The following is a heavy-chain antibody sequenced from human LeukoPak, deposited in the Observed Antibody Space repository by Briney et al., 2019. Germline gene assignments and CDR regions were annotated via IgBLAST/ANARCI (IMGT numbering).Heavy chain of an antibody. CDR3: AHLGSSTSWQGV. CDR1: GFTFSSYG. V-gene: IGHV3-30*02. D-gene: IGHD2-2*01. J-gene: IGHJ4*02. CDR2: IRYDGSNK. Sequence: GGSLRLSCAASGFTFSSYGMHWVRQAPGKGLEWVAFIRYDGSNKYYADSVKGRFTISRDNSKNTLYLQMNSLRAEDTAVYYCAHLGSSTSWQGVWGQGTLVTVSS.